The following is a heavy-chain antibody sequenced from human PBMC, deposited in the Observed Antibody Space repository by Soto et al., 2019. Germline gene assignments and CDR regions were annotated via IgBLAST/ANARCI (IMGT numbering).Heavy chain of an antibody. Sequence: GGSLRLSCAASGFTFSSYGMHWVRQAPGKGLEWVAVISYDGSNKYYADSVKGRFTISRDNSKNTLYLQMNSLRAEDTAVYYCAKGGYGSGSYSYYYYYGMDVWGQGTTVTVSS. CDR2: ISYDGSNK. V-gene: IGHV3-30*18. J-gene: IGHJ6*02. CDR1: GFTFSSYG. D-gene: IGHD3-10*01. CDR3: AKGGYGSGSYSYYYYYGMDV.